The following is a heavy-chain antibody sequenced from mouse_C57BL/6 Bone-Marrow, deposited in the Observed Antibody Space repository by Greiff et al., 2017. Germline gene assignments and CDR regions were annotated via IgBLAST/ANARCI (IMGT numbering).Heavy chain of an antibody. D-gene: IGHD2-5*01. CDR2: ISSGGDYI. CDR3: TRDRAGYSNPFAY. V-gene: IGHV5-9-1*02. Sequence: EVKLMESGEGLVKPGGSLKLSCAASGFTFSSYAMSWVRQTLEKRLEWVAYISSGGDYIYYAASVKGRFTISSDNARNTLYLQMSSLKSEDTAMYYCTRDRAGYSNPFAYWGQGTLVTVSA. J-gene: IGHJ3*01. CDR1: GFTFSSYA.